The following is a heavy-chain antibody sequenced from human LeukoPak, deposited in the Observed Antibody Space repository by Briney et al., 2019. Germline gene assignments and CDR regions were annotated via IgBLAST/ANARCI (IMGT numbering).Heavy chain of an antibody. V-gene: IGHV5-10-1*01. Sequence: GESLKISCEGSGYSFTNYWINWVRQMPGKGLEWMGTIDPTDSYTEYSPSFQGHVTISADKSINTAYLQWSSLKASDTAMYYCARGGYGGNRYYFDYWGQGNLVTVSS. CDR2: IDPTDSYT. J-gene: IGHJ4*02. CDR1: GYSFTNYW. CDR3: ARGGYGGNRYYFDY. D-gene: IGHD4-23*01.